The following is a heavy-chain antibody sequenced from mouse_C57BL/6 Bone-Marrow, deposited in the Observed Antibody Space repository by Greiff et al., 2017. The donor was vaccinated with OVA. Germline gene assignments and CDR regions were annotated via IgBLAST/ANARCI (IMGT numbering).Heavy chain of an antibody. CDR3: TRYGDY. V-gene: IGHV1-15*01. J-gene: IGHJ2*01. D-gene: IGHD1-1*01. Sequence: QVQLQQSGAVLVRPGASVTLSCKASGYTFTDYEMHWVKQTPVHGLEWIGAIDPETGGTAYNQKFKGKAILTADKSSSTAYMELRSLTSEDSAVYYCTRYGDYWGQGTTLTVSS. CDR1: GYTFTDYE. CDR2: IDPETGGT.